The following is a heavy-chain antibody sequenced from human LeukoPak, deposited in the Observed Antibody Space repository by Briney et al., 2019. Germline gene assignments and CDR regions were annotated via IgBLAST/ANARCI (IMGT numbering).Heavy chain of an antibody. CDR1: GGSISNYY. CDR3: ARAHSSSWYMDY. V-gene: IGHV4-59*01. D-gene: IGHD6-13*01. CDR2: IYSSGST. J-gene: IGHJ4*02. Sequence: PSETLSLTCTVSGGSISNYYWSWIRQPPGKGLEWIGYIYSSGSTNYNPSLKSRVTISVDTSKNQLFLRLNSVTATDAAVYYCARAHSSSWYMDYWGQGTLVTVS.